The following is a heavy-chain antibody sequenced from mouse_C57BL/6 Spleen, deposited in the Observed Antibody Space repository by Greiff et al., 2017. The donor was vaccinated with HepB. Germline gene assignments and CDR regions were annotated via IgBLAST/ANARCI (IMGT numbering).Heavy chain of an antibody. D-gene: IGHD1-1*01. CDR2: ISDGGSYT. Sequence: EVQLVESGGGLVKPGGSLKLSCAASGFTFSSYAMSWVRQTPEKRLEWVATISDGGSYTYYPDNVKGRFTISRDNAKNNLYLQMSHLKSEDTAMYYCARDGGYYGSLDYWGQGTTLTVSS. CDR3: ARDGGYYGSLDY. J-gene: IGHJ2*01. CDR1: GFTFSSYA. V-gene: IGHV5-4*01.